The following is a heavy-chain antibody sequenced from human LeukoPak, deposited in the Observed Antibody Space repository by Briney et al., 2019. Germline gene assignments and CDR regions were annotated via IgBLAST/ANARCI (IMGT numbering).Heavy chain of an antibody. CDR2: ISSSSSYI. D-gene: IGHD2-2*01. Sequence: GGSLRLSCAASGFTFSSYSMTWVRQAPGKGLEWVSSISSSSSYIYYADSVEGRFTISRDNAKNSLYLQMNSLRAEDTAVYYCARDGCSSTSCYGMDVWGQGTTVTVSS. J-gene: IGHJ6*02. CDR1: GFTFSSYS. V-gene: IGHV3-21*01. CDR3: ARDGCSSTSCYGMDV.